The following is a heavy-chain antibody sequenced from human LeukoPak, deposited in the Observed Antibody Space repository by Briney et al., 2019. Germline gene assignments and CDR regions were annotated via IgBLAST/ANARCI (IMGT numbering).Heavy chain of an antibody. CDR2: INSDETGT. CDR1: GFSFSNYW. CDR3: ARDGSLPDY. J-gene: IGHJ4*02. Sequence: GGSLRLSCAASGFSFSNYWMHWVRQAPGEGLVWVSRINSDETGTSYADSVKGRFTISRDNAKNTLYLQMDSLRAEDTAVYYCARDGSLPDYWGQGTLVTVSS. V-gene: IGHV3-74*01.